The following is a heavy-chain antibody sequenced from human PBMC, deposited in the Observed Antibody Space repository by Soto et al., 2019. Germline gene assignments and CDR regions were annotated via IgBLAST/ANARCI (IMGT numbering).Heavy chain of an antibody. J-gene: IGHJ4*02. Sequence: SETLSLTCAVYGGSFSGYYWSWIRQPPGKGLEWIGEINHSGSTNYNPSLKSRVTISVDTSKNQFSLKLSSVTAADTAVYYCARVTMVRGPNDYWGQGTLVTVSS. V-gene: IGHV4-34*01. D-gene: IGHD3-10*01. CDR1: GGSFSGYY. CDR3: ARVTMVRGPNDY. CDR2: INHSGST.